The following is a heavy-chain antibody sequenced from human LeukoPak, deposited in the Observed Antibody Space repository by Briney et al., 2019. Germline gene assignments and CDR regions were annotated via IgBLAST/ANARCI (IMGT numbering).Heavy chain of an antibody. CDR1: GFTFSNYG. Sequence: GGSLRLSCAASGFTFSNYGMHWVRQAPGKGLDWVAAIWPDGRNQDYADSVRGRFTISRDNSKNILYLQMNSLRAEDTAVYYCARDLGRGYWFGYWGQGTLVTVSS. CDR2: IWPDGRNQ. CDR3: ARDLGRGYWFGY. V-gene: IGHV3-33*01. D-gene: IGHD2-15*01. J-gene: IGHJ4*02.